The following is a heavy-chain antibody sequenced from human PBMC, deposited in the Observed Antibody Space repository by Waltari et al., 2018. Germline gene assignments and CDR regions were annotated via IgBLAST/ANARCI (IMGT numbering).Heavy chain of an antibody. V-gene: IGHV5-51*01. CDR1: GYPFKNWW. CDR2: IYPGDSDA. Sequence: VQLVQSGAEVRKAGESLKISCQVSGYPFKNWWIGWVRQMPGKGLEWMGIIYPGDSDARYSPSFEGQVTMSVDESTNTAYLQWSSLKASDSAMYYCARHYYYDNSGFPDSWGQGTLVTVAS. CDR3: ARHYYYDNSGFPDS. D-gene: IGHD3-22*01. J-gene: IGHJ4*02.